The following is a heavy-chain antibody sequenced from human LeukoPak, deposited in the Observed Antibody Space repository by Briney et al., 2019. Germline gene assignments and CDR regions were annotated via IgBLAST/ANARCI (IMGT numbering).Heavy chain of an antibody. CDR3: ARRYGSSWYYFDY. J-gene: IGHJ4*02. V-gene: IGHV4-4*02. CDR2: IYHSGST. D-gene: IGHD6-13*01. CDR1: GGSITSSNW. Sequence: SGTLSLTCAISGGSITSSNWWTWVRQPPGKGLEWIGYIYHSGSTYYNPSLKSRVTISVDTSKNQFSLELSSVTAADTAVYYCARRYGSSWYYFDYWGQGTLVTVSS.